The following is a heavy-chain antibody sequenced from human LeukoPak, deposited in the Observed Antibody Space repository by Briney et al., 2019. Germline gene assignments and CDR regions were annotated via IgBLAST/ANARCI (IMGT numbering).Heavy chain of an antibody. CDR1: GFTFSSYG. CDR3: AKDERLDWQRIVVVPEDAFDI. J-gene: IGHJ3*02. Sequence: GGSLRLSCAASGFTFSSYGMHWVRQAPGKGLEWVAFIRYDGSNKYYADSVKGRFTISRDNSKNTLYLQMNSLRAEDTAVYYCAKDERLDWQRIVVVPEDAFDIWGQGTMVTVSS. D-gene: IGHD2-2*01. V-gene: IGHV3-30*02. CDR2: IRYDGSNK.